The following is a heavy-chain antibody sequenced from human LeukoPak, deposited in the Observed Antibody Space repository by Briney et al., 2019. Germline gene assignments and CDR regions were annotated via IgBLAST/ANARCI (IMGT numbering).Heavy chain of an antibody. Sequence: PSETLSLTCTVSGYSISSGYYWGWIRQPPGKGLEWIGSIYHSGSTYYNPSLKSRVTISVDTSKNQFSLKLSSVTAADTAVYYCARESEGASTTVVTAYYFDYWAREPWSPSPQ. D-gene: IGHD4-23*01. CDR1: GYSISSGYY. V-gene: IGHV4-38-2*02. J-gene: IGHJ4*02. CDR2: IYHSGST. CDR3: ARESEGASTTVVTAYYFDY.